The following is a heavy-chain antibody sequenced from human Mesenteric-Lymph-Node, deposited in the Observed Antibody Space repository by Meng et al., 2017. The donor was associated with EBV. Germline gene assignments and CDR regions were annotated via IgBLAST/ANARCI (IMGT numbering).Heavy chain of an antibody. V-gene: IGHV1-8*01. CDR1: GYTFTSYD. CDR3: ARGMSYYDNSGFFDY. CDR2: VNPDSGNT. Sequence: QVQWVQSGAEVKKPGASVKVSCKASGYTFTSYDINWVRQAPGQGLEWMGWVNPDSGNTGFPEKFQGRITMTRNTSISTTYMELRSLTSEDTAVYYCARGMSYYDNSGFFDYWGQGALVTVSS. D-gene: IGHD3-22*01. J-gene: IGHJ4*02.